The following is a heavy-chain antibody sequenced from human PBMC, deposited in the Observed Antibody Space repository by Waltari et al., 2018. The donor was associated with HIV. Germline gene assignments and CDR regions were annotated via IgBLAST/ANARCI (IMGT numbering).Heavy chain of an antibody. CDR3: ARLDDKWFDP. J-gene: IGHJ5*02. CDR2: IYYSGST. V-gene: IGHV4-28*01. CDR1: GDSISSTYW. Sequence: QVQLRESGPGLLKPSDTLSLTCAVSGDSISSTYWWGWIRQPPGKGLEWIGYIYYSGSTNYNPSLKSRVTMSVDTSKNHFSLKRSSVTAVDTAVYYCARLDDKWFDPWGQGTLVTVSS. D-gene: IGHD1-1*01.